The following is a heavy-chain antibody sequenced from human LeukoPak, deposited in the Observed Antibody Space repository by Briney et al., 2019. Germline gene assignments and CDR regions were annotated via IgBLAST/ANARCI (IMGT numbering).Heavy chain of an antibody. CDR3: ARTPSFGSVAFDI. CDR2: INPNSGGR. Sequence: ASVKVSCKASGYTLTDYYIHWVRQAPGQGLEWMRWINPNSGGRNYAQKFQGRVTMTRDTSINTAYVEVSGLRSDDTAVYYCARTPSFGSVAFDIWGQGTMVTVSS. V-gene: IGHV1-2*02. CDR1: GYTLTDYY. D-gene: IGHD3-10*01. J-gene: IGHJ3*02.